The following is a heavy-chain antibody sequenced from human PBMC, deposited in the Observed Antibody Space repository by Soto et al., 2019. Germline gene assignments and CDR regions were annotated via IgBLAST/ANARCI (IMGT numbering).Heavy chain of an antibody. D-gene: IGHD3-22*01. CDR3: ANAYSGYFDY. CDR2: ISYDGSNK. Sequence: GGSLRLSCAASGFTFSSYGMHWVRQAPGKGLEWVAVISYDGSNKYYADSVKGRFTISRDNSKNTLYLQMNSLRAEDTAVYYCANAYSGYFDYWGQGTLVTVSS. J-gene: IGHJ4*02. V-gene: IGHV3-30*18. CDR1: GFTFSSYG.